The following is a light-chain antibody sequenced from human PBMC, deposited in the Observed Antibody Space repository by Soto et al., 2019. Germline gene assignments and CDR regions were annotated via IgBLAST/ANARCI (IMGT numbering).Light chain of an antibody. CDR1: QSISSR. J-gene: IGKJ4*01. CDR3: QQSYSSPSGLT. CDR2: DAS. V-gene: IGKV1-39*01. Sequence: DIQVTQSPSTLSGSVGDRVTITCRASQSISSRLAWFQQKPERAPRVLIYDASSLESGVPSRFSGSGYGTDFTLTISSLQPEDFATYYCQQSYSSPSGLTFGGGTKVDIK.